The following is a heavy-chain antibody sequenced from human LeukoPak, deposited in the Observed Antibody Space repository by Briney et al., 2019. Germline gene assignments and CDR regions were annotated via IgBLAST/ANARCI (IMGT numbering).Heavy chain of an antibody. Sequence: SETLSLTCTVSGGSISSGSYYWSWIRQPAGKGLEWIGRIYTSGSTNYNPSLKSRVTISVDTSKNQFSLKLSSVTAADTAVYYCARDLSIAVAGPYYYYYYMDVWGKGTTVTISS. J-gene: IGHJ6*03. CDR2: IYTSGST. CDR1: GGSISSGSYY. D-gene: IGHD6-19*01. V-gene: IGHV4-61*02. CDR3: ARDLSIAVAGPYYYYYYMDV.